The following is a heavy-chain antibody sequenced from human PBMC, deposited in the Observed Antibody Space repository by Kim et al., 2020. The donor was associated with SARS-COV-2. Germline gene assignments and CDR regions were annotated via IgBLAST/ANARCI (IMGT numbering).Heavy chain of an antibody. J-gene: IGHJ3*02. CDR3: AREYATVVTRGAIDS. Sequence: DSVKSRFTISRDNSKNTLYLQMNSLRAEDTAVYYCAREYATVVTRGAIDSWGQGTMVTVSS. D-gene: IGHD4-17*01. V-gene: IGHV3-30*01.